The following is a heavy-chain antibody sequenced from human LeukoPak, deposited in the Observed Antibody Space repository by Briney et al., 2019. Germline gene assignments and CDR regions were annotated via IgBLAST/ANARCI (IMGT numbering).Heavy chain of an antibody. CDR3: ARLPSSAGAGTFDY. J-gene: IGHJ4*02. V-gene: IGHV3-11*04. Sequence: GGSLRLSCAASGFTFSDYNMRWIRQPQGRGREWVSSISRSGSTKYYADSVKGRFSVSRDNAKNSLDLQMNSLRAEDTAVYYCARLPSSAGAGTFDYWGQGTLVTVSS. CDR2: ISRSGSTK. CDR1: GFTFSDYN. D-gene: IGHD6-13*01.